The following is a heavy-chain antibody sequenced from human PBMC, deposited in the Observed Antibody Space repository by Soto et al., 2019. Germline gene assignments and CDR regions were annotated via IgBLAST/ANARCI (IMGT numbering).Heavy chain of an antibody. J-gene: IGHJ6*02. V-gene: IGHV3-30-3*01. Sequence: QVQLVESGGGVVQPGRSLRLSCAASGFTFSSYAMHWVRQAPGKGLEWVAVISYDGSNKYYADSVKGQFTISRDNSKNTLYLQMNSLRAEDTAVYYCAREVVVPAASSDYYGMDVWGQGTTVTVSS. CDR3: AREVVVPAASSDYYGMDV. CDR2: ISYDGSNK. D-gene: IGHD2-2*01. CDR1: GFTFSSYA.